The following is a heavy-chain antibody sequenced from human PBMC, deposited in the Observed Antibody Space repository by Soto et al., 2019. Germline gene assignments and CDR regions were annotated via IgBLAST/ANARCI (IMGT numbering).Heavy chain of an antibody. J-gene: IGHJ4*02. Sequence: SETLSLTCTVSGGSINRGGYYWSWIRQHPGKGLEWIGYIYYSGSTYYNPSLKSRVTISVDTSKNQFSLKLSSVTAADTAVYYCAREKGPSGSPFDYWGQGTLVTVSS. CDR3: AREKGPSGSPFDY. CDR2: IYYSGST. V-gene: IGHV4-31*03. CDR1: GGSINRGGYY.